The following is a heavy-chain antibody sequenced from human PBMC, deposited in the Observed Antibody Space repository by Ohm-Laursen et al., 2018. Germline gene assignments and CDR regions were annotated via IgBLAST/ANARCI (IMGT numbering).Heavy chain of an antibody. Sequence: SLRLSCSASGFTFSDSYMSWIRQAPGKGLEWVSYTSTSGSIIYYADSVRGRFTISRDNAKNSLYLQMNSLKTEDTAVYYCAREFSYFDIWGQGTLVTVSS. CDR1: GFTFSDSY. CDR2: TSTSGSII. V-gene: IGHV3-11*01. J-gene: IGHJ4*02. CDR3: AREFSYFDI.